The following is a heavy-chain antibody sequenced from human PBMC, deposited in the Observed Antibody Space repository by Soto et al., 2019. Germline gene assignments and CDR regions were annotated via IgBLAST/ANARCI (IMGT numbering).Heavy chain of an antibody. J-gene: IGHJ6*03. V-gene: IGHV1-69*02. CDR3: AKYGVVTDFYYMDV. Sequence: QVQLVQSGAEVKKPGSSVKVSCKASGGTFSSYSITWVRQAPGQGLEWMRRIVPMVGITNYAQKFQDRVTITADRSTSTAYMELTSLESADTAVYYCAKYGVVTDFYYMDVWGRGTTVTVSS. D-gene: IGHD2-15*01. CDR1: GGTFSSYS. CDR2: IVPMVGIT.